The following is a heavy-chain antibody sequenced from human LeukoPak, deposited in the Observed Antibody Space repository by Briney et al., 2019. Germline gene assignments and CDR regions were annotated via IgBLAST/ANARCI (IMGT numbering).Heavy chain of an antibody. CDR3: AKVAKYYYGSETYYFFEH. V-gene: IGHV3-23*01. J-gene: IGHJ4*02. D-gene: IGHD3-10*01. CDR2: LSDRGGGT. Sequence: GGSLRLSCAASGFSLSSYGMTWVRQAPGKGLEWVSTLSDRGGGTYYADSVKGRFTISRDNAKNSLYLQMNSLRVEDTAVYYCAKVAKYYYGSETYYFFEHWGQGTPVTASS. CDR1: GFSLSSYG.